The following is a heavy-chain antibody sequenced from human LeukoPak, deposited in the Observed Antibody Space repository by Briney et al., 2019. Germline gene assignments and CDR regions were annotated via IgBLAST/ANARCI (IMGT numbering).Heavy chain of an antibody. Sequence: ASVKVSCKASGYTFSDYYMHWVRQAPGQGLEWMGWINLNSGGTKYAQKFQGRVTMSRDTSITTAYMEVRRLGSYDTAVYYCVRAPQYQLPFDIWGQGTMVTVSS. CDR1: GYTFSDYY. V-gene: IGHV1-2*02. J-gene: IGHJ3*02. D-gene: IGHD2-2*01. CDR2: INLNSGGT. CDR3: VRAPQYQLPFDI.